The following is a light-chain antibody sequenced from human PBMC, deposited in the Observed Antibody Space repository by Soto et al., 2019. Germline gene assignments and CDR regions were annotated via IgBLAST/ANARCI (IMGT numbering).Light chain of an antibody. V-gene: IGLV1-44*01. CDR2: SND. J-gene: IGLJ2*01. Sequence: QSVLTQPPSASGTPGQRVTMSCSGSRPNIGSNTVNWYQQLPGTAPKVLIYSNDQRPSGVPDRFSGSTSGTSASLAISGLQSEDEADYYCAAWDDSLKVVVFGGGTKVTVL. CDR1: RPNIGSNT. CDR3: AAWDDSLKVVV.